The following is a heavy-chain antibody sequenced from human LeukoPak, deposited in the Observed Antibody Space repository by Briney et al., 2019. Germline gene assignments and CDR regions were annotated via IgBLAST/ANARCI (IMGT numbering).Heavy chain of an antibody. V-gene: IGHV4-39*01. Sequence: SETLSLTCTVSGGSISSSSYYWGWTRQPPGKGLEWIGSIYYSGSTYYNPSLKSRVTISVDTSKNQFSLKLTSVTAADTAVYYCAACSGGSCYGGYFDYWGQGTLVTVSS. J-gene: IGHJ4*02. CDR3: AACSGGSCYGGYFDY. CDR1: GGSISSSSYY. CDR2: IYYSGST. D-gene: IGHD2-15*01.